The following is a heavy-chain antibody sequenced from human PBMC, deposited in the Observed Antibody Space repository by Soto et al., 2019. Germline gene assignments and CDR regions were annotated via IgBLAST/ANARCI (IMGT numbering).Heavy chain of an antibody. Sequence: QVTLKESGPVLVKPTETLTLTCTVSGFSLSNARMGVSWIRQPPGKALEWLAHIFSNDEKSYSTSLKSRLTISKDTSKSQVVLTMTNMDPVDTATYYCARIRLSYSGSYSYYWGQGTLVTVSS. CDR3: ARIRLSYSGSYSYY. CDR1: GFSLSNARMG. D-gene: IGHD1-26*01. J-gene: IGHJ4*02. CDR2: IFSNDEK. V-gene: IGHV2-26*01.